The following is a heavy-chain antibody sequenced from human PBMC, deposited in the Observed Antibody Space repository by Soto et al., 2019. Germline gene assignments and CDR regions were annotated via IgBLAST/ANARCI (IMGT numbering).Heavy chain of an antibody. CDR1: GGSISSSIYY. J-gene: IGHJ6*02. Sequence: PSETLSLTCTVSGGSISSSIYYWGWIRQPPGKGLEWIGSIYYSGNTYYNPSLKSRVTMSVDTSKNQFSLKLSSVTAADTAVYYCARLGGYCSTTGCYGYYAMDVWGQGTTVTVSS. D-gene: IGHD2-2*01. CDR3: ARLGGYCSTTGCYGYYAMDV. CDR2: IYYSGNT. V-gene: IGHV4-39*01.